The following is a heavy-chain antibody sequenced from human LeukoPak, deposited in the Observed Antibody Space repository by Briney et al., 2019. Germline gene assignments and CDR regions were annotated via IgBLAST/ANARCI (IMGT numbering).Heavy chain of an antibody. D-gene: IGHD6-13*01. J-gene: IGHJ4*02. CDR3: AKDINVAAAVCFDY. CDR1: GFTFDDYA. V-gene: IGHV3-9*01. Sequence: SLRLSCAASGFTFDDYAMHWVRQAPGKGLEWVSGISWNSGSIGYADSVKGRFTISRDNAKNSLYLQMNSLRAEDTALYYCAKDINVAAAVCFDYWGQGTLVTVSS. CDR2: ISWNSGSI.